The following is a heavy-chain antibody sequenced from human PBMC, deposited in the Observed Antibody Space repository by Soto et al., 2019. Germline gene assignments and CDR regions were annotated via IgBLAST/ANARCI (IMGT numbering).Heavy chain of an antibody. CDR2: ISSSSSTI. CDR3: ARDRAEDY. J-gene: IGHJ4*02. Sequence: EVQLVESGGGLVQPGGSLRLSCAASGFTFSGYSMNWVRQAPGKGLEWVSYISSSSSTIYYADSVEGRFTISRDNAKNSRYLQMNGLRAEDTAVYYCARDRAEDYWGQGTLVTVSS. CDR1: GFTFSGYS. V-gene: IGHV3-48*01.